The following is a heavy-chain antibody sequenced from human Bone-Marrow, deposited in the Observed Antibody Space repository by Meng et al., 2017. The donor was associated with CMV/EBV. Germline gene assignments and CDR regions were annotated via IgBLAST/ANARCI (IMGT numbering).Heavy chain of an antibody. J-gene: IGHJ2*01. D-gene: IGHD4-17*01. Sequence: FTVSSNYMSWVRQAPGKGLEWVSVIYSGGSTYYADSVKGRFTISRDNSKNTLYLQMNSLRAEDTAVYYCARAALYGDYGQAWYFDLWGRGTLVTVSS. CDR1: FTVSSNY. CDR2: IYSGGST. V-gene: IGHV3-53*01. CDR3: ARAALYGDYGQAWYFDL.